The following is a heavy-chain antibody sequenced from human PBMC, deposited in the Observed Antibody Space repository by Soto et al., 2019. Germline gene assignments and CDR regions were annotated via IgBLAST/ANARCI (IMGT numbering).Heavy chain of an antibody. V-gene: IGHV1-3*05. J-gene: IGHJ5*02. CDR2: INAGNGNT. CDR1: GYTFTSYT. D-gene: IGHD3-10*01. CDR3: ARGSGEASWSDP. Sequence: QVQLVQSGAEEKKPGASVKLSCKASGYTFTSYTMHWVRQAPGQRLEWMGWINAGNGNTKYSQKFQGRVTITRDTSATTAYMELSSLRSEDTAVYYCARGSGEASWSDPWGQGTLVTVSS.